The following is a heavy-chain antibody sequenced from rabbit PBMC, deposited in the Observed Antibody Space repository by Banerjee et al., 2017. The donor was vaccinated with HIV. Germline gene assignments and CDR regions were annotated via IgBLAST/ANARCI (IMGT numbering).Heavy chain of an antibody. CDR2: IYPDYGST. V-gene: IGHV1S45*01. D-gene: IGHD4-1*01. J-gene: IGHJ6*01. Sequence: QEQLVESGGDLVKPEGSLTLTCTASGFSFSNSGWICWVRQAPGKGPEWIACIYPDYGSTDYASWVNGRFTISLDNAQNTVFLQMTSLTAADTATYFCARAMAGVLGGMDLWGPGTLVTVS. CDR3: ARAMAGVLGGMDL. CDR1: GFSFSNSGW.